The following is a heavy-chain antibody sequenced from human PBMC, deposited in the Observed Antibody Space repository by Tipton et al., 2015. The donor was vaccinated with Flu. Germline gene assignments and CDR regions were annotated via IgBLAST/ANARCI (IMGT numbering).Heavy chain of an antibody. D-gene: IGHD2-15*01. CDR2: IYSSGST. J-gene: IGHJ3*02. CDR3: ARGYCSGGNCYNAFDI. CDR1: GVSISSHY. Sequence: TLSLTCAVSGVSISSHYWNWIRQPPGKGLEWIVYIYSSGSTNYNPSLKSRVTTSVDTSKNQFSLKLSSVTAADTAVYYCARGYCSGGNCYNAFDIWGQGTMVTVS. V-gene: IGHV4-59*11.